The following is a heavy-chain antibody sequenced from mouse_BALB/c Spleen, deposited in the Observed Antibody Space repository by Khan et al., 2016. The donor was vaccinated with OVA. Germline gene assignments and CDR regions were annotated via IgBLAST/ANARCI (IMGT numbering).Heavy chain of an antibody. D-gene: IGHD4-1*01. CDR3: ATHLTGSFAY. J-gene: IGHJ3*01. Sequence: VQLVESGGDLVKSGGSLKLSCAASGFTFSPYSMSWVRQTPDKRLEWVATISSDGDYTYYPDSVKGRFNISRDNAKNTLYLQMSSLKSEDTAIXYCATHLTGSFAYWGQGTLVTVSA. CDR1: GFTFSPYS. CDR2: ISSDGDYT. V-gene: IGHV5-6*01.